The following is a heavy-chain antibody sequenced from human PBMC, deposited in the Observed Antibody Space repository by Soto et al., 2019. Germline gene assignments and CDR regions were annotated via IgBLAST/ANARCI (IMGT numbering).Heavy chain of an antibody. CDR1: GYAFTTYG. Sequence: QVHLVQSGAEVKKPGASLKFSSKVSGYAFTTYGITGVRQPPGQGLEWMAWISAHNGNTNYAQKLQGRVTVTRDTSTSTAYMELRSLRSDDTAVYYCARGRYGDYWGQGALVTVSS. CDR3: ARGRYGDY. V-gene: IGHV1-18*01. CDR2: ISAHNGNT. D-gene: IGHD1-1*01. J-gene: IGHJ4*02.